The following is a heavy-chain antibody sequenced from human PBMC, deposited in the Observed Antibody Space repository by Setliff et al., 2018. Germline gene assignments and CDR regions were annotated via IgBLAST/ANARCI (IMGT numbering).Heavy chain of an antibody. J-gene: IGHJ5*02. CDR1: GNRFTDYN. V-gene: IGHV1-18*04. CDR3: AKDRVEVVVAAPQARFDP. CDR2: ISAYSGDT. D-gene: IGHD2-15*01. Sequence: ASVKVSCKASGNRFTDYNLHWVRQAPGQGLEWMGWISAYSGDTIYAQNYQGRVTMTTDTSTSTAYMELRSLRSDDTAVYYCAKDRVEVVVAAPQARFDPWGQGTLVTVSS.